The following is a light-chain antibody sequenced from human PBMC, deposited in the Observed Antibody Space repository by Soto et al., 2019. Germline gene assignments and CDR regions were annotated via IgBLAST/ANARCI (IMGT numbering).Light chain of an antibody. V-gene: IGKV3-15*01. CDR1: QSVSSN. Sequence: EIVMTQSPATLSVSPGERATLSCRASQSVSSNLAWYQQKPGRAPRLLIYGASTRATGIPARFSGSGSGTEFTLTISSLQSEDFAVYYCQQYNNWPPNFGGGTKVEIK. J-gene: IGKJ4*01. CDR3: QQYNNWPPN. CDR2: GAS.